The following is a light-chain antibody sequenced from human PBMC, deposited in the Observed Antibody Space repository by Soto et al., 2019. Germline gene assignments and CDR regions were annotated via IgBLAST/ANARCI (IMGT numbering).Light chain of an antibody. CDR3: CSYAGSSPHGL. CDR2: DVA. V-gene: IGLV2-14*03. Sequence: QSALTQPASVSDSPGQSITISCTGTSSDIGGSDHVSWYRQYPGEAPKLIIYDVANRPSGVSHRFSGSKSGNTASLIISGLQREDEADYYCCSYAGSSPHGLFGGGTQLTVL. J-gene: IGLJ7*01. CDR1: SSDIGGSDH.